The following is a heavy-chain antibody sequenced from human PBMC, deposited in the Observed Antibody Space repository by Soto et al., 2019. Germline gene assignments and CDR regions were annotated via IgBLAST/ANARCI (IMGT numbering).Heavy chain of an antibody. V-gene: IGHV3-21*02. Sequence: EVQLVESGGGVIKPGGSLRLSCAASGFIFSTYSMNWVRQASGKGLEWVSSISSSSSHIDYADSVRGRFTISRDNAKNSVYLQMNSLRAEDTAVYYCAREGRGAGASDYWGQGILVSVSS. CDR1: GFIFSTYS. CDR2: ISSSSSHI. D-gene: IGHD1-26*01. J-gene: IGHJ4*02. CDR3: AREGRGAGASDY.